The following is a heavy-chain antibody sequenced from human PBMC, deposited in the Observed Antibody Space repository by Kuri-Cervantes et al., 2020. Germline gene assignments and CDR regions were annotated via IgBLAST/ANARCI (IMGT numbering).Heavy chain of an antibody. Sequence: GGSLRLSCAASGFTFSSYGMHWVRQAPGKGLEWVAVISYDGSNKYYADSVKGRFTISRDNSKDTLYLLMNSLRAEDTAVYFCVRDGGSATAAAAGNYYHGMDVWGQGTTVTRLL. CDR2: ISYDGSNK. D-gene: IGHD6-13*01. V-gene: IGHV3-30*03. J-gene: IGHJ6*02. CDR3: VRDGGSATAAAAGNYYHGMDV. CDR1: GFTFSSYG.